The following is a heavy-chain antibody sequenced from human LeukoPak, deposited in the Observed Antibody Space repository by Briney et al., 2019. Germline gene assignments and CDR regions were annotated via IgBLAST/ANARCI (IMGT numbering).Heavy chain of an antibody. CDR1: GGSTSSYY. CDR3: ARGGGSFSLPHSSLNR. V-gene: IGHV4-59*01. D-gene: IGHD2-15*01. CDR2: IYYSGST. Sequence: KPSETLSLTCTVSGGSTSSYYWSWIRQPPGKGLEWIGYIYYSGSTNYNPSLKSRVTISVDTSKNQFSLKLSSVTAAATAVYYCARGGGSFSLPHSSLNRGGQGSLVIVSS. J-gene: IGHJ4*02.